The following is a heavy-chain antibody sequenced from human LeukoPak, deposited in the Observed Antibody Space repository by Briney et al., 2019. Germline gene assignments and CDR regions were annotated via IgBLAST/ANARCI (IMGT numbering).Heavy chain of an antibody. CDR1: GFTFSGFW. J-gene: IGHJ4*02. CDR2: LHSDGSNT. V-gene: IGHV3-74*01. Sequence: GGSLRLSCAASGFTFSGFWMHWVRQAPGKVKVWISRLHSDGSNTDYADSVKGRFTISRDNAKNTLYLQMNSLSAEDTAVYYCARAKMATIFDYWGQGTLVTVSS. D-gene: IGHD5-24*01. CDR3: ARAKMATIFDY.